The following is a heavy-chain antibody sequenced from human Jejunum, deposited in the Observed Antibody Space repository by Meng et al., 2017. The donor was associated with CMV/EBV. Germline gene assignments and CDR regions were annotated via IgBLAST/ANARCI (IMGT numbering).Heavy chain of an antibody. CDR2: IYSGGSTT. D-gene: IGHD3-22*01. Sequence: LTISTLARTWVRQAAGKGLEWVSLIYSGGSTTYYADSVKGRFTISRDDSKNTLYLQMNSLRAEDTAIYYCAKDLFYDGSGYYLGNWGQGARVTVSS. CDR1: LTISTLA. J-gene: IGHJ4*02. V-gene: IGHV3-23*03. CDR3: AKDLFYDGSGYYLGN.